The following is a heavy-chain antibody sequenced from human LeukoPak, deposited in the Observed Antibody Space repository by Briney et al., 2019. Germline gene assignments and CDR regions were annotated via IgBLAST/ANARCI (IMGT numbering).Heavy chain of an antibody. CDR3: ARLGCSGTSCYLDY. CDR1: GYTFDSYW. Sequence: GESLKISCKGSGYTFDSYWIGWVRRVPGKGLEWMGIIYPADSDTRYRPSFQGQVTISADRSISTAYLQWSGLKASDTAMYYCARLGCSGTSCYLDYWGQGTLVTVSS. D-gene: IGHD2-2*01. V-gene: IGHV5-51*01. CDR2: IYPADSDT. J-gene: IGHJ4*02.